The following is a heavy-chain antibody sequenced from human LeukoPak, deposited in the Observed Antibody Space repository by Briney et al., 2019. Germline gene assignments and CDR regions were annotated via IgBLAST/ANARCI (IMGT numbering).Heavy chain of an antibody. V-gene: IGHV3-23*01. Sequence: SGGSLRLSCAASGFTFSSYAMSWVRQAPGKGLEWVSAISGSGGSTYYADSVKGRFTISRDNSKNTLYLQMNSLRAEDTAVYYCAKGSGDLGGFFDYWGQGTLVTASS. CDR3: AKGSGDLGGFFDY. CDR1: GFTFSSYA. J-gene: IGHJ4*02. CDR2: ISGSGGST. D-gene: IGHD3-10*01.